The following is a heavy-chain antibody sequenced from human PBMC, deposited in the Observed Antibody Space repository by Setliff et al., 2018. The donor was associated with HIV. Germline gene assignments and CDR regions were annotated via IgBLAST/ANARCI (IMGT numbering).Heavy chain of an antibody. CDR2: IKQDGSEK. D-gene: IGHD3-3*01. Sequence: PGGSLRLSCAASGFTFSTYWMTWVRQAPGKGLEWVANIKQDGSEKNYVDSVKGRITISRDNAKNSVYLQMNSLRAEDTAVYYCSRGVLQFLEWSSSGDYYYYMDVWGKGTTVTVSS. J-gene: IGHJ6*03. CDR3: SRGVLQFLEWSSSGDYYYYMDV. CDR1: GFTFSTYW. V-gene: IGHV3-7*03.